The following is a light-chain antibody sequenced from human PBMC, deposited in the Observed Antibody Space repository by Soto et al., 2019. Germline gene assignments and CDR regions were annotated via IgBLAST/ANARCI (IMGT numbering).Light chain of an antibody. V-gene: IGKV3-20*01. Sequence: TQSPATLSVSPGERATLSCRASQSVSSHLAWYQQRPGQAPRLLMSGTSNRATGTPDRFSGSGSGTDFTLTISRLEPEDFAVYYCQQYGSPPITFAQGTRLAVK. CDR3: QQYGSPPIT. CDR1: QSVSSH. CDR2: GTS. J-gene: IGKJ5*01.